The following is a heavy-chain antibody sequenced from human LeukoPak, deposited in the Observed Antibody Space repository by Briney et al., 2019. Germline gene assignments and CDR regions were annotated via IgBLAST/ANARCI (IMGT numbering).Heavy chain of an antibody. D-gene: IGHD6-13*01. V-gene: IGHV5-51*01. Sequence: GESLKISCKGSGSSFTSYWIGWVRQMPGKGLQWVGIIYPGDSDTRYSPSFQGQVTISADKSISTAYLQWSSLKASDTAMYYCARHQSAAGTDYWGQGTLVTVSS. CDR1: GSSFTSYW. CDR3: ARHQSAAGTDY. J-gene: IGHJ4*02. CDR2: IYPGDSDT.